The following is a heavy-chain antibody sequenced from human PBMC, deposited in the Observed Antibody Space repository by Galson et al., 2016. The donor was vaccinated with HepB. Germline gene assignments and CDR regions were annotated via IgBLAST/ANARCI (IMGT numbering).Heavy chain of an antibody. CDR3: ASYSSGWYEEYYYYGMDV. CDR2: IYHSGST. CDR1: GGSISSSNW. J-gene: IGHJ6*02. V-gene: IGHV4-4*02. D-gene: IGHD6-19*01. Sequence: SETLSLTCAVSGGSISSSNWWSWVRQPPGKGLGWIGEIYHSGSTNYNPSLKSRVTISVDKSKNQFSLKLSSVTAADTAVYYCASYSSGWYEEYYYYGMDVWGQGTTVTVSS.